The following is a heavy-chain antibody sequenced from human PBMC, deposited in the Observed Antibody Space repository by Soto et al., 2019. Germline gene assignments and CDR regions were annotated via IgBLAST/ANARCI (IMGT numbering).Heavy chain of an antibody. CDR1: GFNFGACA. Sequence: GGSLRLSCSASGFNFGACAMSWVRQAPGKGLEWVGFIRRMAYGGTTDYAASVTGRFSISRDDSKSIVYLQMNSLEIEDTAVYYCSSSLAIDFDYWGQGTLVTFSS. J-gene: IGHJ4*02. CDR3: SSSLAIDFDY. CDR2: IRRMAYGGTT. V-gene: IGHV3-49*04.